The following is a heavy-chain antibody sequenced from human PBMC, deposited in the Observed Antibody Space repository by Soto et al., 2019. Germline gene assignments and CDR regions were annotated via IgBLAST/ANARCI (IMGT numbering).Heavy chain of an antibody. J-gene: IGHJ4*02. Sequence: QVQLVQSGAEVKKPGASVKVSCKASGYTSTSYAMDGVRQAPGQRLEWMGWINAGNGNTKYSQKFQGRVTITRDTSASTAYMELSSLRSEDTAVYYCARTSGYYFYDYWGQGTLVTVSS. V-gene: IGHV1-3*01. CDR1: GYTSTSYA. D-gene: IGHD3-3*01. CDR3: ARTSGYYFYDY. CDR2: INAGNGNT.